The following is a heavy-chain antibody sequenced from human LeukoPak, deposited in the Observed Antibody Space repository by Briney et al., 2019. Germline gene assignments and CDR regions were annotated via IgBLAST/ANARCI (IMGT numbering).Heavy chain of an antibody. CDR3: ARPRIAAAGKYNWFDP. CDR1: GYTFTSYA. CDR2: INAGNGNT. D-gene: IGHD6-13*01. Sequence: ASVKVSCKASGYTFTSYAMHWMRQAPGQRLEWMGWINAGNGNTKYSQKFQGRVTITRDTSASTAYMELSSLRSEDTAVYYCARPRIAAAGKYNWFDPWGQGTLVTVSS. J-gene: IGHJ5*02. V-gene: IGHV1-3*01.